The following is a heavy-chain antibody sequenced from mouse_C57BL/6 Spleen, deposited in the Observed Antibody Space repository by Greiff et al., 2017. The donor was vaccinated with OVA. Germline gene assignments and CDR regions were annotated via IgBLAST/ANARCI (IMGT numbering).Heavy chain of an antibody. Sequence: EVQLQQSGPGLVKPSQSLSLTCSVTGYSFTSGYFWYLLRQSPGNQQEWVGYISYDGSTNYNPSLKNRISITRDTSKNKIFLKLKTGTTEDAATYYCARDKGYDGPLDCWGQGTTLTVSS. CDR1: GYSFTSGYF. D-gene: IGHD2-14*01. CDR3: ARDKGYDGPLDC. J-gene: IGHJ2*01. CDR2: ISYDGST. V-gene: IGHV3-6*01.